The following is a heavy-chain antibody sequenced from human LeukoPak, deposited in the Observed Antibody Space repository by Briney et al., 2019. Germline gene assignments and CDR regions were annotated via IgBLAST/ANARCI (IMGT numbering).Heavy chain of an antibody. CDR3: ARDSVLNFGHGYY. V-gene: IGHV3-21*01. Sequence: PGGSLRLSCAASGFTFSSYSMNWVRQAPGKGLEWVSSISSSSSNIYYADSVKGRFTISRDNAKNSLYLQMNSLRAEDTAVYYCARDSVLNFGHGYYWGQGTLVTVSS. D-gene: IGHD3/OR15-3a*01. CDR1: GFTFSSYS. J-gene: IGHJ4*02. CDR2: ISSSSSNI.